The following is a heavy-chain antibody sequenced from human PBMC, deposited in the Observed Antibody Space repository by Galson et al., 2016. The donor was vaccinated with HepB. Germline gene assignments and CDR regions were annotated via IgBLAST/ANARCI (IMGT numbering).Heavy chain of an antibody. D-gene: IGHD3-10*01. V-gene: IGHV4-61*02. J-gene: IGHJ2*01. CDR1: GGSLSSASHY. Sequence: TLSLTCTVSGGSLSSASHYWSWIRQPAGKGLEWIGRIYTSGRTDYNPSLKSRVIISGDTSKNPFSLNLSSVTAADTAVYYCARDPPYSVKGREFYFDLWGRGTLVAVSS. CDR3: ARDPPYSVKGREFYFDL. CDR2: IYTSGRT.